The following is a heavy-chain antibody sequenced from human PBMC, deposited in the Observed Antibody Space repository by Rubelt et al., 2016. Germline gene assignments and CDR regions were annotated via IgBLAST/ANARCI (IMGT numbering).Heavy chain of an antibody. V-gene: IGHV3-74*01. CDR2: INGNGSST. J-gene: IGHJ4*02. CDR3: AKELAIYSGSGNNIDY. Sequence: GSLRLSCEASGFTFSSYSMLWVRQDPGKGLVWVSRINGNGSSTSYADSVKGRFPLSRDNSKNKRYLQMNSLRADDTAVYYCAKELAIYSGSGNNIDYWGQGTLVTVSS. D-gene: IGHD3-10*01. CDR1: GFTFSSYS.